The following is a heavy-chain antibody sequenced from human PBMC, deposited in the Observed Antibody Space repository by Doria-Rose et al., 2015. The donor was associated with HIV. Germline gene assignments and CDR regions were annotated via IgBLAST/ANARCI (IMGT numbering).Heavy chain of an antibody. V-gene: IGHV2-26*01. D-gene: IGHD6-13*01. Sequence: SGPVLVKPTETLTLTCTVSGVSLSSPGMGVSWIRQPPRTALEWLAHMFSDDERSYKTSLKSRLTISRGTSKSQVVLTMTDMDPVDTATYYCARIKSSRWYHKYYFDFWGQGTLVIVSA. CDR2: MFSDDER. CDR1: GVSLSSPGMG. CDR3: ARIKSSRWYHKYYFDF. J-gene: IGHJ4*02.